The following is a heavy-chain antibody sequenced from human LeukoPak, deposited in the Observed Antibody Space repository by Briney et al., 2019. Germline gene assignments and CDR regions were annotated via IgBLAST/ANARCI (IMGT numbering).Heavy chain of an antibody. V-gene: IGHV3-23*01. J-gene: IGHJ4*02. Sequence: PGGSLTFSCTASGFTISSYTMSWVRQAPGKGLEWVSGVSGSGVSTYYADSVKGRFTISRDTSKNTLYLQMNSLRGEDTAVYYCAKDRGHYDSSGYSSSFNYCGQGTLVTVSS. D-gene: IGHD3-22*01. CDR1: GFTISSYT. CDR3: AKDRGHYDSSGYSSSFNY. CDR2: VSGSGVST.